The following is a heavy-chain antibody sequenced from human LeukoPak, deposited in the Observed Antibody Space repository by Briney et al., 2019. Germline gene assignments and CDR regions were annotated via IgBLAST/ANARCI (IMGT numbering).Heavy chain of an antibody. V-gene: IGHV1-2*02. CDR1: GYTFTDYY. Sequence: ASVKVSCKSSGYTFTDYYMHWVRQAPGQGLEWMGWINPNSGATNYAQKLQGRVTMTTDTSTSTAYMELRSPRSDDTAVYYCARDDPLGYCSGGSCYSDPFDYWGQGTLVTVSS. CDR3: ARDDPLGYCSGGSCYSDPFDY. CDR2: INPNSGAT. J-gene: IGHJ4*02. D-gene: IGHD2-15*01.